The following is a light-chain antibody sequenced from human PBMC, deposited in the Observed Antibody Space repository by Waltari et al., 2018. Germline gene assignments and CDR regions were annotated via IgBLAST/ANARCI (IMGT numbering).Light chain of an antibody. CDR1: SGHSSNV. J-gene: IGLJ3*02. Sequence: QLVLTQSPSASASLGASVKLTCTLSSGHSSNVIAWLQQQPEKGPRYLMKVNSDGSHSKGDEIPDRFSGSSSGAERYLTISSVQPEDEADHYCQTGGHGTWVFGGGTKLTVL. V-gene: IGLV4-69*01. CDR3: QTGGHGTWV. CDR2: VNSDGSH.